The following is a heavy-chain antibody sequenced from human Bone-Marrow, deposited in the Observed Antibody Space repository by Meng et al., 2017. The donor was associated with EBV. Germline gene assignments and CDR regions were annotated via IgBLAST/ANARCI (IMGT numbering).Heavy chain of an antibody. CDR2: IYWDDDK. Sequence: SGWQESCPPLVTPTHTLTLTCTFSWFSLSTPGVCVSWIRQPPGEALEWLAVIYWDDDKRYSPSLKSRLTITKDTSKQQVVLTMTNMAPVDTATYYCAHRRDYSYFDYWGQGTLVTVSS. D-gene: IGHD2-21*01. J-gene: IGHJ4*02. CDR1: WFSLSTPGVC. CDR3: AHRRDYSYFDY. V-gene: IGHV2-5*02.